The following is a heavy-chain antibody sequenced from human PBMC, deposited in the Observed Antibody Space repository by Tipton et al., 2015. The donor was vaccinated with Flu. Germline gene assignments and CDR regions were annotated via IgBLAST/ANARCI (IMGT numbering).Heavy chain of an antibody. Sequence: LRLSCTVSGDSMRRDYFWGWIRQAPGKGLEWIGNVHQAGTTYYNPSLKSRLTISVDTSKNQFSLKLTSVTAADTAVYYCAKLVYFDSSGYYRYYFDYWGQGTLVTVST. CDR1: GDSMRRDYF. J-gene: IGHJ4*02. V-gene: IGHV4-38-2*02. CDR2: VHQAGTT. D-gene: IGHD3-22*01. CDR3: AKLVYFDSSGYYRYYFDY.